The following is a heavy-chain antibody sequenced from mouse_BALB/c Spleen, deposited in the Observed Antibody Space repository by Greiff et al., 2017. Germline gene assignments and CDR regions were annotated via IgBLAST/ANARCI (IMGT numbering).Heavy chain of an antibody. V-gene: IGHV1S29*02. CDR3: ARVITTVGFDY. CDR1: GYTFTDYN. Sequence: EVQLQQSGPELVKPGASVKISCKASGYTFTDYNMHWVKQSHGKSLEWIGYIYPYNGGTGYNQKFKSKATLTVDNSSSTAYMELRSLTSEDSAVYYCARVITTVGFDYWGQGTTLTVSS. CDR2: IYPYNGGT. D-gene: IGHD1-1*01. J-gene: IGHJ2*01.